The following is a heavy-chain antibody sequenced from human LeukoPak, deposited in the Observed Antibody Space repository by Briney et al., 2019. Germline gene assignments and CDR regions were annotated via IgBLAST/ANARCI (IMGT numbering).Heavy chain of an antibody. V-gene: IGHV4-59*01. Sequence: PSETLSLTCTVSGGSISSYYWSWIRQPPGKGLEWIGYIYYSGSTNYNPSLKSRVTISVDTSKNQFSLKLSSVTAADTAVYYCARVARRPCYYDSSGYYPYYFDYWGQGTLVTVSS. J-gene: IGHJ4*02. CDR3: ARVARRPCYYDSSGYYPYYFDY. CDR2: IYYSGST. CDR1: GGSISSYY. D-gene: IGHD3-22*01.